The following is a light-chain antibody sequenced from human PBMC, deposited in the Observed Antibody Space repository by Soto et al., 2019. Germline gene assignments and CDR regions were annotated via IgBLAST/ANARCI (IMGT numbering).Light chain of an antibody. J-gene: IGLJ1*01. V-gene: IGLV2-8*01. Sequence: QTVVTHPPSASGAPGPSVSMSCPWTSSDVGGYNYVSWYQQHPGKAPKLMIYEVNKRPSGVPDRFSGSKSGNTASLTVSGLQAEDEADYYCSSYAGSSNVFGTGTKVTVL. CDR1: SSDVGGYNY. CDR2: EVN. CDR3: SSYAGSSNV.